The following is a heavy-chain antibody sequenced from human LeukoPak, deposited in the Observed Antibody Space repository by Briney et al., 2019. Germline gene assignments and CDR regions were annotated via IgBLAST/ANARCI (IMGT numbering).Heavy chain of an antibody. D-gene: IGHD3-10*01. CDR3: ARDKFRGYFDY. J-gene: IGHJ4*02. CDR2: IYSGGTT. V-gene: IGHV3-66*01. CDR1: EFTVSTNY. Sequence: PGGPLRLSCAASEFTVSTNYMNWVRQAPGKGLEWVSAIYSGGTTYYADSVKGRFTISRDTSKNTLYLQMNSLRAEDTAVYYCARDKFRGYFDYWGQGTLVTVSS.